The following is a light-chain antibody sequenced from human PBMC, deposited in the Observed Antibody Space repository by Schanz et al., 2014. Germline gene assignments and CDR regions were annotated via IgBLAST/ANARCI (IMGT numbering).Light chain of an antibody. CDR3: QQYNIWPPVT. CDR1: QSVRTY. J-gene: IGKJ1*01. V-gene: IGKV3-15*01. CDR2: GTS. Sequence: EIVLAQSPATLSLSPGEGATLSCRASQSVRTYLAWYQQKPGQAPRLLIYGTSTRATGVPARFSGSGSGTEFTLTISSLQSEDFAVYYCQQYNIWPPVTFGQGTKVDIK.